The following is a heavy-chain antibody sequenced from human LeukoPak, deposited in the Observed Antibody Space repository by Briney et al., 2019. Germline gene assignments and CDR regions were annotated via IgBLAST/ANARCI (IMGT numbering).Heavy chain of an antibody. CDR3: ARELGDYVVSVAYEI. J-gene: IGHJ3*02. V-gene: IGHV3-69-1*01. CDR1: GFTFSLYY. CDR2: ISGSSSI. D-gene: IGHD4-17*01. Sequence: SGGSLRVSSAPCGFTFSLYYMSWLPQAPGAGLVWVSYISGSSSINYADSVQGRFTISTANATNSVYLQMNRITAEDTAVYYCARELGDYVVSVAYEICGQGTMFTVSS.